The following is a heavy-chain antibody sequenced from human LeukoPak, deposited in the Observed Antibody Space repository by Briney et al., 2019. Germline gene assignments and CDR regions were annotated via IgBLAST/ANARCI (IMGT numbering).Heavy chain of an antibody. Sequence: GRSLRLSCAASGFTFSSYAMHWVRQAPGKGLEWVAVISYDGSNKYYADSVKGRFTISRDNSKNTLYLQMNSLRAEDTAVYYCARALSGSYGDYWGQGTLVTVSS. D-gene: IGHD1-26*01. CDR1: GFTFSSYA. J-gene: IGHJ4*02. CDR3: ARALSGSYGDY. CDR2: ISYDGSNK. V-gene: IGHV3-30-3*01.